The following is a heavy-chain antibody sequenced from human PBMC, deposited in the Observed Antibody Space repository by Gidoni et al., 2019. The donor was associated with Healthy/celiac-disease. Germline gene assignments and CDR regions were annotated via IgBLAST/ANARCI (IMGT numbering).Heavy chain of an antibody. Sequence: EVQLLESGGGLVQPGGSLRLSCAASGFTFSSYAMSWARQAPGKGLEWVSAISGSGVSTYYADSVKGRFTISRDNSKNTLYLQMNSLRAEDTAVYYCAKDPTMRGLRYFDWFPTGFDPWGQGTLVTVSS. CDR3: AKDPTMRGLRYFDWFPTGFDP. CDR1: GFTFSSYA. V-gene: IGHV3-23*01. D-gene: IGHD3-9*01. J-gene: IGHJ5*02. CDR2: ISGSGVST.